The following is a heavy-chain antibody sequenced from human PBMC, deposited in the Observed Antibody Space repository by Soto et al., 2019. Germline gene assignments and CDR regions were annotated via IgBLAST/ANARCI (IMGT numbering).Heavy chain of an antibody. CDR3: ASFHGVASAGFDS. J-gene: IGHJ4*02. Sequence: WTWIRQPPGQGLGWIGYVYYSGRTNYNPSLKSRVTMSVDMSKDQFSLILTSLTAADTAVYYCASFHGVASAGFDSWGQGTLVTVSS. V-gene: IGHV4-59*01. CDR2: VYYSGRT. D-gene: IGHD6-13*01.